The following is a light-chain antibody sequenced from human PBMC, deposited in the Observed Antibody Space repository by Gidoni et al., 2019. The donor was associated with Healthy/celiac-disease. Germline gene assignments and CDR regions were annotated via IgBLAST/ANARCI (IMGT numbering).Light chain of an antibody. J-gene: IGLJ2*01. Sequence: SYELPQPPSVSVSPGQTASITCSGDKLGDKYACWYQQKPGQSPVLVIYQDSKRPSGIPERFSGSNSGNTATLTISGTQAMDEADYYCQAWDSSLEVFGGGTKLTVL. V-gene: IGLV3-1*01. CDR2: QDS. CDR3: QAWDSSLEV. CDR1: KLGDKY.